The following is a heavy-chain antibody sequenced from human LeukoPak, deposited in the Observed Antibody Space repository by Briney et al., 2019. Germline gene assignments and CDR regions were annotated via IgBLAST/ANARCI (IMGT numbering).Heavy chain of an antibody. CDR2: INPSGGDT. CDR3: ARDLSGYVDY. J-gene: IGHJ4*02. CDR1: GYTYTSYY. Sequence: ASVKVSCKASGYTYTSYYLHWVRQAPGHGLEWMGIINPSGGDTSYAQKFQGRVTMTRDTSTSTVYMELSSLRSEDTAVYYCARDLSGYVDYWGQGTLVTVSS. V-gene: IGHV1-46*01. D-gene: IGHD5-12*01.